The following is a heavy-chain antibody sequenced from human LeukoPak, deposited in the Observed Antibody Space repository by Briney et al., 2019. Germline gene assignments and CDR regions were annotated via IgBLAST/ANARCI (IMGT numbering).Heavy chain of an antibody. CDR1: GGSISSYY. CDR2: IYYSGST. D-gene: IGHD2-2*01. V-gene: IGHV4-59*08. Sequence: PSETLSLTCTVSGGSISSYYWSWIRQPPGKGLEWIGYIYYSGSTNYNPSLKSRVTISVDTSKNQFSLKLSSVTAADTAVYYCARLERSYCSSTSCYDAYYFDYWGQGTLVTVSS. CDR3: ARLERSYCSSTSCYDAYYFDY. J-gene: IGHJ4*02.